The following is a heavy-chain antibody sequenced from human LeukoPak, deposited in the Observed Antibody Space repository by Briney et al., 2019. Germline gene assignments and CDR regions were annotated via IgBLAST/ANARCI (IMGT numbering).Heavy chain of an antibody. D-gene: IGHD3-10*01. CDR2: IYHSGST. J-gene: IGHJ2*01. CDR3: ARDGFFITMVRGVTPAYYWYFDL. CDR1: GYSISTDYY. Sequence: SETLSLTCTVSGYSISTDYYWGWIRQPPGKGLEWIGTIYHSGSTYYNPSLKSRVTISVDTSKNQFSLKLRSVTAADTAVYYCARDGFFITMVRGVTPAYYWYFDLWGRGTLVTVSS. V-gene: IGHV4-38-2*02.